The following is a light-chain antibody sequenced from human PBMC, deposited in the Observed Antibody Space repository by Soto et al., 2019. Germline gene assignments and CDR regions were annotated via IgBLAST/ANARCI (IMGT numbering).Light chain of an antibody. CDR1: TGSVTSGHY. J-gene: IGLJ3*02. V-gene: IGLV7-46*01. CDR2: DTS. Sequence: QAVVTQEPSLTVSPGGTVTLTCGSSTGSVTSGHYPYWFQQKPGHAPRTLIYDTSKKHSWTPARFSGSLLGGKAALTLSGVHPEDEAEYYCLLYSCNALHLVFGGGTKLKVL. CDR3: LLYSCNALHLV.